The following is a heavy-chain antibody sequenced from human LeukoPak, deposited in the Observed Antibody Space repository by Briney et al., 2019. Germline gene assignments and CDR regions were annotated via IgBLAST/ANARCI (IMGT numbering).Heavy chain of an antibody. D-gene: IGHD3-22*01. J-gene: IGHJ4*02. CDR2: IYYTGNT. CDR3: ARGDSSPYYFDR. CDR1: GGSISSGNYQ. V-gene: IGHV4-31*03. Sequence: PSETLSLTCSVSGGSISSGNYQWNWIRQHPGKGLEWIGYIYYTGNTYYNPSLKSRVSISEDTSKNQFSLDLTSVTAADTAVYYCARGDSSPYYFDRWGPGTLVTVSS.